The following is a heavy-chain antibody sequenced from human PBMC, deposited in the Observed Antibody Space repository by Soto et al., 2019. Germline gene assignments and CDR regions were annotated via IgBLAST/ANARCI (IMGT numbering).Heavy chain of an antibody. CDR1: GGTFSSYA. V-gene: IGHV1-69*06. CDR3: ARKACGGDCWIDY. J-gene: IGHJ4*02. D-gene: IGHD2-21*02. Sequence: GASVKVSCKGFGGTFSSYAISWVRQAPGQGLEWMGGIIPIFGTANYAQKFQGRVTITADKSTSTAYMELSSLRSEDTAVYYCARKACGGDCWIDYWGQGTLVTVSS. CDR2: IIPIFGTA.